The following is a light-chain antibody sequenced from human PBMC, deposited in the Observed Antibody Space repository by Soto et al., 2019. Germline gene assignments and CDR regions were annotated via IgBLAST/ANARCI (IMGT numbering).Light chain of an antibody. Sequence: EIVLTQSPGTLSLSPRERATLSCRASHTISSSYLAWYQQKPGQAPRLLMYGISRRATGIPDRFSGSGSGTDFTLTITRLEPEDFAVYYCQQYVTSSTRTFGQGTKVEIK. CDR3: QQYVTSSTRT. CDR2: GIS. V-gene: IGKV3-20*01. J-gene: IGKJ1*01. CDR1: HTISSSY.